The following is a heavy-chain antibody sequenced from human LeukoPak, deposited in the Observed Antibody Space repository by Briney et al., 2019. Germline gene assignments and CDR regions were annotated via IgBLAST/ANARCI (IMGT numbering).Heavy chain of an antibody. CDR2: IWYDGSNE. CDR1: GLSFSNYG. CDR3: AAYYGSEGDHY. D-gene: IGHD3-10*01. Sequence: GGSLRLSCAASGLSFSNYGMQWVRQAPGKGLECVAVIWYDGSNEYYTDSVKGRFTISRDNSKNTLYLQMNSLRAEDTAVYYCAAYYGSEGDHYWGQGTLVTVSS. V-gene: IGHV3-33*01. J-gene: IGHJ4*02.